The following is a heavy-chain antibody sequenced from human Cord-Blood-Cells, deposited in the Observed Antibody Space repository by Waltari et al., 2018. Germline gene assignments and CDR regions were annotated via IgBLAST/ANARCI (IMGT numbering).Heavy chain of an antibody. CDR2: IIPIFGTA. CDR3: ARGSYDSSGYYYYYYGMDV. J-gene: IGHJ6*02. V-gene: IGHV1-69*01. CDR1: GGTFSTYA. D-gene: IGHD3-22*01. Sequence: QVQLVQSGAEVKKPGSSVKVSCKASGGTFSTYAISWVRPAPGQGLEWRGGIIPIFGTANYAQKFQGRVTITADESTSTAYMELSSLRSEDTAVYYCARGSYDSSGYYYYYYGMDVWGQGTTVTVSS.